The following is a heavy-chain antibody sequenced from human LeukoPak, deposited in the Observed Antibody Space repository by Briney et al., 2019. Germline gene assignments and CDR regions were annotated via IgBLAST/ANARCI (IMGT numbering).Heavy chain of an antibody. CDR3: ARDRGSGWYGDLGY. V-gene: IGHV3-21*06. CDR2: ISGISDYK. J-gene: IGHJ4*02. D-gene: IGHD6-19*01. CDR1: GFPFSSFS. Sequence: GGSLRLPCAASGFPFSSFSMNWVRQIPGKGLEWVSSISGISDYKFYADSVKGRFTVSRDNVKNSLYLEMHSLTVEDTGVYFCARDRGSGWYGDLGYWGQGTLVTVSS.